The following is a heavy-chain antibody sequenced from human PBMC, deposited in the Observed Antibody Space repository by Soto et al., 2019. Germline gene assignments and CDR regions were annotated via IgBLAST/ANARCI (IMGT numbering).Heavy chain of an antibody. D-gene: IGHD3-10*01. V-gene: IGHV1-69*02. Sequence: QVQLVQSGAEVKKPGSSVKVSCMASGGTFSSYTISWVRQAPGQGLEWMGRIIPILGIANYAQKFQGRVTITAGKSXXTXYXALSSLRSEDTAVYYCAVQVYYYGSGSYRSYYGMDVWGQGTTVTVSS. CDR3: AVQVYYYGSGSYRSYYGMDV. CDR1: GGTFSSYT. J-gene: IGHJ6*02. CDR2: IIPILGIA.